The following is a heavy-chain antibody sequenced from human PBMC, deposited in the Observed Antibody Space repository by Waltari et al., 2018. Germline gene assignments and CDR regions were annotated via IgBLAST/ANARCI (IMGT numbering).Heavy chain of an antibody. V-gene: IGHV3-53*02. CDR1: GFTVSSNY. D-gene: IGHD1-7*01. Sequence: EVQLVETGGGLIQPGGSLRLSCAASGFTVSSNYMSWVRQAPGKGLERVSVIYSGGIAYCADAVKGRFTISRDNSKNTLYLQMNRPRAEDTAVYYCAIITGTTRSRGYFDLWGRGTLVTVSS. J-gene: IGHJ2*01. CDR2: IYSGGIA. CDR3: AIITGTTRSRGYFDL.